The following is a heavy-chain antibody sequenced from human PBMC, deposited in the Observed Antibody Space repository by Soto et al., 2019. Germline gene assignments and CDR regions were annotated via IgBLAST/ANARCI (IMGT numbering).Heavy chain of an antibody. J-gene: IGHJ5*02. CDR2: IYYSGST. CDR3: ARLGGYYQSLDT. Sequence: PSETLSLTCTVSGGCIDTYYWSWIRQPPGKGLQWIGYIYYSGSTTYSPSLKSRVTISVDRSKNQFSLKLTSVTAADTAVYYCARLGGYYQSLDTWGQGTLVTVSS. CDR1: GGCIDTYY. V-gene: IGHV4-59*08. D-gene: IGHD3-22*01.